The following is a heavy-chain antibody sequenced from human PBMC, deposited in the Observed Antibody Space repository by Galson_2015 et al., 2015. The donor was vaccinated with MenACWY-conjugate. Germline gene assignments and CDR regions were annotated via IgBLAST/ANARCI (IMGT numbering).Heavy chain of an antibody. CDR3: AREGTSRYHSDYFCCAS. V-gene: IGHV6-1*01. CDR2: TYYRSQWHY. J-gene: IGHJ5*02. Sequence: CAISGDSVSSNSAAWNWIRQSPSRGFEWRGRTYYRSQWHYDYAVSVKVRMTINPDTSKNDISLQLHSVTPEDTFFYYCAREGTSRYHSDYFCCASWGQGTLVTVSS. CDR1: GDSVSSNSAA. D-gene: IGHD3-22*01.